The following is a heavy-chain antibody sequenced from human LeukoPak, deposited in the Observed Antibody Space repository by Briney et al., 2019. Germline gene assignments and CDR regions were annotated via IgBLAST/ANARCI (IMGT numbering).Heavy chain of an antibody. V-gene: IGHV3-20*04. CDR1: GFTFSSYA. Sequence: GGSLRLSCAASGFTFSSYAMHWVRQAPGKGLEWVSGINWNGGSTGYADSVKGRFTISRDNAKNSLYLQMNSLRAEDTALYYCAKEGGFGERNYYYYMDVWGKGTTVTISS. CDR3: AKEGGFGERNYYYYMDV. D-gene: IGHD3-10*01. CDR2: INWNGGST. J-gene: IGHJ6*03.